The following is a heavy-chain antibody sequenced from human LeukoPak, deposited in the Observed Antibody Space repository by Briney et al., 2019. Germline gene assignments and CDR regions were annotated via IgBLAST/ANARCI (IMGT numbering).Heavy chain of an antibody. CDR1: GGSISSGDYY. Sequence: PSQTLSLTCTVSGGSISSGDYYWSWIRQPPGKGLEWIGYIYYSGSTYYNPSLKSRVTISVDTSKNQFSLKLSSVTAADTAVYYCARHGLSNVVVPAAIYYWGQGTLVTVSS. CDR3: ARHGLSNVVVPAAIYY. D-gene: IGHD2-2*01. J-gene: IGHJ4*02. V-gene: IGHV4-30-4*08. CDR2: IYYSGST.